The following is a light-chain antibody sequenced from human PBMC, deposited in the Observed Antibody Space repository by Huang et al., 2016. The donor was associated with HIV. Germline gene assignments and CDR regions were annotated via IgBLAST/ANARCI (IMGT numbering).Light chain of an antibody. V-gene: IGKV3-15*01. CDR3: QQFNKWPRT. CDR1: QGVSND. Sequence: ELVMTQSPATLSVSPGDRATLSCRASQGVSNDLAWYQKKPGQAPRVLIYAASTRATGVPARFSGSGSGTEFTLTISSLQSEDFAVYYCQQFNKWPRTFGQGTRVEIK. CDR2: AAS. J-gene: IGKJ1*01.